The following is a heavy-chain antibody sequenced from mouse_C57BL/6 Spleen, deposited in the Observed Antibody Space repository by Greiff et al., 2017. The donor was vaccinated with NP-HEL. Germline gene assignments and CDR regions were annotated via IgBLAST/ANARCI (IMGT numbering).Heavy chain of an antibody. D-gene: IGHD2-4*01. CDR1: GYTFTSYW. J-gene: IGHJ2*01. CDR3: ARTDDYDRYFDY. CDR2: IDPSDSET. V-gene: IGHV1-52*01. Sequence: QVQLQQPGAELVRPGSSVKLSCKASGYTFTSYWMHWVKQRPIQGLEWIGNIDPSDSETHYNQKFKDKATLTVDKSSRTAYMQLSSLTSEDSAVYYCARTDDYDRYFDYWGQGTTLTVSS.